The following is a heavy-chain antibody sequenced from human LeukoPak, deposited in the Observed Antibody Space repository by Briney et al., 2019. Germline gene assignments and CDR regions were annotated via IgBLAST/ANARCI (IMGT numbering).Heavy chain of an antibody. Sequence: GGSLRLSCAASGFSVNSYYMGWVRQAPGKGLEWVSVISDRHNTSYMDSVKGRFTISRDNSQNTLYLQMNSLRPEDTAVYYCAGATQWLAYDSWGQGTLVTGSS. V-gene: IGHV3-53*01. D-gene: IGHD6-19*01. CDR3: AGATQWLAYDS. CDR1: GFSVNSYY. J-gene: IGHJ4*02. CDR2: ISDRHNT.